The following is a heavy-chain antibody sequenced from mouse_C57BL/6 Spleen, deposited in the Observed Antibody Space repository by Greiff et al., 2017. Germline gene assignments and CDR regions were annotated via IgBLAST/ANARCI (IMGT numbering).Heavy chain of an antibody. V-gene: IGHV1-82*01. CDR1: GYAFSSSW. Sequence: QVQLQQSGPELVKPGASVKISCKASGYAFSSSWMNWVKQRPGKGLEWIGRIYPGDGDTNYNGKFKGKATLTADKSSSTAYMQLSSLTSEDSAVXFCARIGMGDPYFDYWGQGTTLTVSS. D-gene: IGHD2-3*01. CDR2: IYPGDGDT. J-gene: IGHJ2*01. CDR3: ARIGMGDPYFDY.